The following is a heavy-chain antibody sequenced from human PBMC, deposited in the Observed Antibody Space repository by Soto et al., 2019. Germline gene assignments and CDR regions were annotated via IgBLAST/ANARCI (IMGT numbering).Heavy chain of an antibody. Sequence: PGGSLRLSCSASGFTFSSYAMHWVRQAPGKGLEYVSAISSDGKKTYYADSVKGRFIISRDNSKNTLYLQMSSLRAEDTAVHYCVKIGSINRNFFDFWGQGTLVTVSS. CDR3: VKIGSINRNFFDF. V-gene: IGHV3-64D*06. J-gene: IGHJ4*02. CDR1: GFTFSSYA. D-gene: IGHD4-4*01. CDR2: ISSDGKKT.